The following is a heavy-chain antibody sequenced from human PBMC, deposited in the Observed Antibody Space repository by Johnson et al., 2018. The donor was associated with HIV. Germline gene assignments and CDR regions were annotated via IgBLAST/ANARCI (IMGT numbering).Heavy chain of an antibody. V-gene: IGHV3-23*01. Sequence: EVQLLESGGGLVKPGGSLRLSCAASGLTFSSYAMSWVRQAPGKGLEWVSAISGSGGSTYYADSVKGRFTISRDHSKNTLYLQMNSLRAEDTAAYYCAKVRDYYDSSGYYYYDAFDIWGQGTMVTVSS. CDR3: AKVRDYYDSSGYYYYDAFDI. J-gene: IGHJ3*02. CDR1: GLTFSSYA. D-gene: IGHD3-22*01. CDR2: ISGSGGST.